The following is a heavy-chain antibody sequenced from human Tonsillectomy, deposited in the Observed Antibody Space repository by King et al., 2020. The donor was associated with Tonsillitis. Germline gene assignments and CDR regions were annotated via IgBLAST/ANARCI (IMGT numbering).Heavy chain of an antibody. J-gene: IGHJ3*02. Sequence: QVQLQESGPGLVKPSETLSLTCTVSGGSISSYYWSWIRQPPGKGLEWIGYIYYSGSTNYNPSLKSRVTISVDTSKNQFSLKLSSVTAADTAVYYCATGLQLAFDIWGQGTMVTVSS. CDR2: IYYSGST. V-gene: IGHV4-59*01. D-gene: IGHD5-24*01. CDR1: GGSISSYY. CDR3: ATGLQLAFDI.